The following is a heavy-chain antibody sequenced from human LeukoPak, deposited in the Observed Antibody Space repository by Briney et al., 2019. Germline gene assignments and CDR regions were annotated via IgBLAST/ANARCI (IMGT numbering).Heavy chain of an antibody. D-gene: IGHD2-2*02. J-gene: IGHJ4*02. V-gene: IGHV4-34*01. CDR3: AGGKRGYCSSTSCYTLSRVFDY. Sequence: PSETLSLTCAVYGGSFSGYYWSWIRQPPGKGREGLGEMNHSGSTNYNPSLKSRSTISVDTSKNQSSLKLSSVTAADTAVYYCAGGKRGYCSSTSCYTLSRVFDYWGQGTLVTVSS. CDR2: MNHSGST. CDR1: GGSFSGYY.